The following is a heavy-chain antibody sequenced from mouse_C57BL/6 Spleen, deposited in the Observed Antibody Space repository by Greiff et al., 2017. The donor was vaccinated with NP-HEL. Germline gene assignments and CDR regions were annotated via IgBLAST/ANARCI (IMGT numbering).Heavy chain of an antibody. CDR3: ARCGQSLYAMDY. CDR1: GYTFTSYW. V-gene: IGHV1-69*01. CDR2: IDPSDSYT. Sequence: QVQLQQPGAEFVMPGASVKLSCKASGYTFTSYWMHWVKQRPGQGLEWIGEIDPSDSYTNYNQKFKGKSTLTVDKSSSTAYMQLSSLTSEDSAVDYCARCGQSLYAMDYWGQGTSVTVAS. J-gene: IGHJ4*01.